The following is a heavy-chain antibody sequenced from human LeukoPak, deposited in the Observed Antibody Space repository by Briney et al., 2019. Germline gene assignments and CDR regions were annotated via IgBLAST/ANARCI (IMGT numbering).Heavy chain of an antibody. D-gene: IGHD3-22*01. CDR1: GFTFSSYG. CDR3: ARAKYYDSRGPDY. V-gene: IGHV3-7*01. Sequence: GGSLRLSCAASGFTFSSYGMHWVRQAPGKGLEWVANIKQDGSEKYYVDSVKGRFTISRDNAKNSLYLQMNSLRAEDTAVYYCARAKYYDSRGPDYWGQGTLVTVSS. J-gene: IGHJ4*02. CDR2: IKQDGSEK.